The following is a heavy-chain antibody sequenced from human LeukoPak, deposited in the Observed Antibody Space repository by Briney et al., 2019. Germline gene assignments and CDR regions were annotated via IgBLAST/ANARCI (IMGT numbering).Heavy chain of an antibody. CDR3: SKALGGYVPATLDY. D-gene: IGHD5-12*01. Sequence: GGSLRLSCAASGFTFSSYSMNWVRQAPGKGLEWVSSISSSSSYIYYADSVKGRFTISRDNAKNSLYLQMNSLRAEDTAVYYCSKALGGYVPATLDYWDQGTLVTVTS. J-gene: IGHJ4*02. V-gene: IGHV3-21*01. CDR1: GFTFSSYS. CDR2: ISSSSSYI.